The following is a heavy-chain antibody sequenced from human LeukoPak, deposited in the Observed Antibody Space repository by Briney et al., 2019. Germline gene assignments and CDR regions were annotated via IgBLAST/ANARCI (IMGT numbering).Heavy chain of an antibody. V-gene: IGHV1-18*01. D-gene: IGHD2/OR15-2a*01. CDR2: ISAYNGNR. CDR3: ARDPGNSPSPAWFDP. Sequence: ASVKVSCKASVYTFTNYGISWVRQAPGQGLEWMGWISAYNGNRNYAQKLQGRVTMTTDTSTSTAYMELRSLRSDDTAVYYCARDPGNSPSPAWFDPWGQGTLVTVSS. CDR1: VYTFTNYG. J-gene: IGHJ5*02.